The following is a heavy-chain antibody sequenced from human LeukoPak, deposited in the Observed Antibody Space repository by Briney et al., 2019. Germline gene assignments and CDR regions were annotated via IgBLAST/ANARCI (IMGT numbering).Heavy chain of an antibody. Sequence: PGGSLRLSCAASGFTFSSYAMSWVRQAPGKGLEWVSGITGSGDKTYYTDSLKGRFTISRDNSKNTLFLQISSLRADDTAVYYCAKDRVTTVTTFFSQFDFWGQGTLVTVSS. J-gene: IGHJ4*02. CDR2: ITGSGDKT. CDR3: AKDRVTTVTTFFSQFDF. D-gene: IGHD4-11*01. CDR1: GFTFSSYA. V-gene: IGHV3-23*01.